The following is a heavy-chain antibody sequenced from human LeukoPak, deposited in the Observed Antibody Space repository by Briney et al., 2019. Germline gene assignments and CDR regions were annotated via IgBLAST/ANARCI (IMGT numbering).Heavy chain of an antibody. Sequence: GGSLRLSCAASGFTFENYAVHWVRQAPGKGLEWVSGISWNSNNIGYADSVKGRLTISRDNSKNTLYLQMNSLRAEDTAVYYCAGVSGTDGAEYFQHWGQGTLVTVSS. CDR1: GFTFENYA. J-gene: IGHJ1*01. V-gene: IGHV3-9*01. CDR2: ISWNSNNI. CDR3: AGVSGTDGAEYFQH. D-gene: IGHD6-19*01.